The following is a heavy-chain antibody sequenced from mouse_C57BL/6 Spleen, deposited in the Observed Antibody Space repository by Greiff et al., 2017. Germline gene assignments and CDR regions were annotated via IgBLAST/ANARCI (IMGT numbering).Heavy chain of an antibody. D-gene: IGHD2-1*01. J-gene: IGHJ2*01. CDR1: GYTFTSYW. V-gene: IGHV1-64*01. Sequence: QVQLQQPGAELVKPGASVKLSCKASGYTFTSYWMHWVKQRPGQGLEWIGMIHPTSGSTNYNEKFKSKATLTVDKSSSTAYMQLSSLSAEDSAVYYCARAFYGNYLDYWGQGTTLTVSS. CDR3: ARAFYGNYLDY. CDR2: IHPTSGST.